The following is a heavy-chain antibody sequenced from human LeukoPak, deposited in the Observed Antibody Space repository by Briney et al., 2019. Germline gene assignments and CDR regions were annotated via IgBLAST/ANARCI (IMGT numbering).Heavy chain of an antibody. J-gene: IGHJ5*02. Sequence: GGSLRLSCAVSGFSINNYWMTWYRQASGKGLECVAHIKGDASEKHYVDSVKGRFTISRDNAENSLYLQMNSLRAKDTAVYYCARQAGVTWGQGTLVTVSS. D-gene: IGHD6-19*01. V-gene: IGHV3-7*01. CDR3: ARQAGVT. CDR1: GFSINNYW. CDR2: IKGDASEK.